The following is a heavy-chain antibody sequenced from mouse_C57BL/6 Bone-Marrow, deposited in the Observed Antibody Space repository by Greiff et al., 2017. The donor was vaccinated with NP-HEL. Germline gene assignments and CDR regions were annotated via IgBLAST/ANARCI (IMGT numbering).Heavy chain of an antibody. CDR3: VLYGSSSWFAY. Sequence: EVQLVESGGDLVKPGGSLKLSCAASGFTFSSYGMSWVRQTPDKRLEWVATISSGGSYTYYPDSVKGRFTISRDNAKNTLYLQMSSLKSEDTAMYYCVLYGSSSWFAYWGQGTLVTVSA. D-gene: IGHD1-1*01. CDR2: ISSGGSYT. CDR1: GFTFSSYG. J-gene: IGHJ3*01. V-gene: IGHV5-6*01.